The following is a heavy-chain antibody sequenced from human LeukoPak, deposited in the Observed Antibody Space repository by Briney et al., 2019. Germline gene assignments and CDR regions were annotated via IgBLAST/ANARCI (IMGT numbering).Heavy chain of an antibody. CDR1: QFTFGNYA. CDR3: AKVAGSSGWYGGNAFDI. V-gene: IGHV3-23*01. CDR2: VSGDGHST. Sequence: PGGSLRLSCVASQFTFGNYAMNWVRQTPGKGLEWVSAVSGDGHSTYSADSVRGRFTISRDNSKSILYLQMNSLRAEDTALYDCAKVAGSSGWYGGNAFDIWGQGTLVTVSS. D-gene: IGHD6-19*01. J-gene: IGHJ3*02.